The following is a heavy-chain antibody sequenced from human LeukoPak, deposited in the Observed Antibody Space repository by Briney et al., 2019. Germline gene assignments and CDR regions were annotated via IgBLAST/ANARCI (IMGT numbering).Heavy chain of an antibody. CDR1: GFTFSSYW. CDR2: ISSSSSTI. Sequence: PGGSLRLFCAASGFTFSSYWMSWVRQAPGKGLEWVSYISSSSSTIYYADSVKGRFTISRDNAKNSLYLQMNSLRAEDTAVYYCARETGMYYDFWSGYYLGDWGQGTLVTVSS. J-gene: IGHJ4*02. V-gene: IGHV3-48*01. CDR3: ARETGMYYDFWSGYYLGD. D-gene: IGHD3-3*01.